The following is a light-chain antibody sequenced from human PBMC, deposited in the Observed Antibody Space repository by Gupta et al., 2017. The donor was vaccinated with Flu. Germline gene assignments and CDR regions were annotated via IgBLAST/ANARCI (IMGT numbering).Light chain of an antibody. Sequence: GDRVTITGRARQGISSYLAWYQQKPGKAPKLLIYAASTLQSGVPSRFSGSGSGTDFTLTISGLQSEDFATYYCQQYYSYPRTFGQGTKVEIK. V-gene: IGKV1-8*01. J-gene: IGKJ1*01. CDR2: AAS. CDR1: QGISSY. CDR3: QQYYSYPRT.